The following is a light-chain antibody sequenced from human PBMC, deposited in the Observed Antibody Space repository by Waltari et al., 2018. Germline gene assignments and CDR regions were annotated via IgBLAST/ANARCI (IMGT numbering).Light chain of an antibody. V-gene: IGKV4-1*01. CDR3: QQYYNIPIT. Sequence: IRMTQSPHFVTVSLGERATINCKSSQSVLYSSNNENYLAWYQQKPGQPPKLLIYWASTRESGVPDRFSGSGSGTDFTLTISSLQAEDVAVYYCQQYYNIPITFGQGTRLEIK. CDR1: QSVLYSSNNENY. CDR2: WAS. J-gene: IGKJ5*01.